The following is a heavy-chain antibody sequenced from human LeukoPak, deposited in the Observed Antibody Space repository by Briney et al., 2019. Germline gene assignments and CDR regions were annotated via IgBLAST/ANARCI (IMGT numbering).Heavy chain of an antibody. J-gene: IGHJ6*03. CDR2: IYYSEST. CDR3: ARSHYYGSGRYYPPGYYYYYMDV. CDR1: GGSISSGGYS. D-gene: IGHD3-10*01. V-gene: IGHV4-30-4*07. Sequence: PSETLSLTCAVSGGSISSGGYSWSWIRQPPGKGLEWIGYIYYSESTHYNPSLKSRVTISVDTSKNQFSLKLSSVTAADTAVYYCARSHYYGSGRYYPPGYYYYYMDVWGKGTTVTISS.